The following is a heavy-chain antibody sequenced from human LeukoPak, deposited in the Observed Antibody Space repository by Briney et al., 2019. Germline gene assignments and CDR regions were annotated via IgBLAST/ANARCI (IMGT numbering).Heavy chain of an antibody. CDR1: GFTFSDYS. CDR3: AKGGTSSSGY. CDR2: ISSTSTTI. Sequence: GGSLRLSCAASGFTFSDYSMEWVRQAPGKGLEWISYISSTSTTIYYAGSVKGRFTTSRDNAKNSLYLQMNSLRAEDTAVYYCAKGGTSSSGYWGQGTLVTVSS. D-gene: IGHD3-22*01. V-gene: IGHV3-48*04. J-gene: IGHJ4*02.